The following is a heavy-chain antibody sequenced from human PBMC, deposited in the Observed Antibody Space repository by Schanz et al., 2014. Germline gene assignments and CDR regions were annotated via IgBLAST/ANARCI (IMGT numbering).Heavy chain of an antibody. D-gene: IGHD5-12*01. J-gene: IGHJ5*02. V-gene: IGHV1-2*02. CDR2: INPNSGET. CDR3: AREKGHGYSGFS. Sequence: QVQLVQSGSELTRPGASVKVSCKASGYNFTTYTMNWVRQAPGQGLEWMGWINPNSGETNYEQKFKGRVTMTRDTSTSTVYMDLSGLTSDDTAVYYCAREKGHGYSGFSWGQGTLLAVSS. CDR1: GYNFTTYT.